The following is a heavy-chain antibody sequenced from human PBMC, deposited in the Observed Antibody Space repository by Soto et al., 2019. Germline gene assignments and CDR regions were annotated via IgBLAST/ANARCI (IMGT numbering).Heavy chain of an antibody. V-gene: IGHV1-69*13. CDR2: IIPIFGTA. CDR3: VRGHRYSGSYYIG. J-gene: IGHJ4*02. Sequence: ASVKVSCKASGGTFSSYAISWVRLAPGQGLEWMGGIIPIFGTANYAQKFQGRVTITADESTSTAYMELSSLRSEDTAVYYCVRGHRYSGSYYIGWGQGTLVTVSS. D-gene: IGHD1-26*01. CDR1: GGTFSSYA.